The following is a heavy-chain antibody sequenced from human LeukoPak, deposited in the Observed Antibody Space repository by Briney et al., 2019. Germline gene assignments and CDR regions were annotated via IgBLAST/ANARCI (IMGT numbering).Heavy chain of an antibody. V-gene: IGHV4-61*01. CDR1: GGSISRGRNY. J-gene: IGHJ3*02. CDR3: ARENMVRGVGAFDI. CDR2: IYYSGST. Sequence: SETLSLTCTVSGGSISRGRNYWSWIRQPPGKGLEWIGYIYYSGSTNYNPSLKSRVTISVDTSKNQFSLKLSSVTAADTAVYYCARENMVRGVGAFDIWGQGTMVTVSS. D-gene: IGHD3-10*01.